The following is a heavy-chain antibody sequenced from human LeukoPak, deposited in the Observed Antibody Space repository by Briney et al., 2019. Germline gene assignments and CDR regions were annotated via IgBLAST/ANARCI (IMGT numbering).Heavy chain of an antibody. Sequence: XVRXXXGXGXXGXXXISVSGLTKNYADSEKGRFTISRDNSKNTLYLKMNSLRAEDTAIYYCAKDPNGDYIGAFDTWGQGTKVTVSS. CDR3: AKDPNGDYIGAFDT. J-gene: IGHJ3*02. D-gene: IGHD2-8*01. V-gene: IGHV3-23*01. CDR2: ISVSGLTK.